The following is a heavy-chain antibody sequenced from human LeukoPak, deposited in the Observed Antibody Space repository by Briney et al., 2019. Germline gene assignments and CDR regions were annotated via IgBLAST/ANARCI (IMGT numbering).Heavy chain of an antibody. V-gene: IGHV1-2*02. J-gene: IGHJ4*02. CDR3: ARDVGDYGDY. CDR1: GYAFTGYY. D-gene: IGHD2-15*01. CDR2: INPNSGGT. Sequence: ASVKVSCKASGYAFTGYYMHWVRQAPGQGLEWMGWINPNSGGTNYAQKFQGRVTMTRDTSISTACMELSRLRSDDTAVYYCARDVGDYGDYWGQGTLVTVSS.